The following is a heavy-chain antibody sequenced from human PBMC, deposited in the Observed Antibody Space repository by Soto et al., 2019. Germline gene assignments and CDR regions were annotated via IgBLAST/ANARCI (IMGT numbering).Heavy chain of an antibody. CDR3: ARYLSCDSISCQTWLDP. V-gene: IGHV4-34*01. Sequence: PSETMSLTCAVYGGSFSGYYWTWIRQPPGKGLEWIGEINHIGSTNYNPSLQSRVTISVDTSKNQFSLKLSSVTAADTAVYYCARYLSCDSISCQTWLDPWGQGTLVTVSS. CDR1: GGSFSGYY. CDR2: INHIGST. D-gene: IGHD3-22*01. J-gene: IGHJ5*02.